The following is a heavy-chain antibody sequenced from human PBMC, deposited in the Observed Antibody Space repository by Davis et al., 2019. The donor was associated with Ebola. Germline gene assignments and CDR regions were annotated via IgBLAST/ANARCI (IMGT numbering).Heavy chain of an antibody. J-gene: IGHJ3*02. CDR1: GCSISSGSYY. Sequence: MPSETLSLPCTVPGCSISSGSYYWGWIRQPPGKGLEWVGAIYYNGNTYYNPSLNSRVSISVDTSKNQFSRKLRSVTAADTGVYYCARAMIVVVTRDAFDIWGQETMVTVSS. CDR2: IYYNGNT. V-gene: IGHV4-39*01. D-gene: IGHD3-22*01. CDR3: ARAMIVVVTRDAFDI.